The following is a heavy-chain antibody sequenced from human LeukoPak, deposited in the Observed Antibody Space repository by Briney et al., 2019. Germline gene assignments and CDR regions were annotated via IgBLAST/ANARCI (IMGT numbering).Heavy chain of an antibody. CDR1: GRTFTSYA. CDR3: AKGDTTWELPHDD. J-gene: IGHJ4*02. D-gene: IGHD1-26*01. Sequence: SVKLSCNASGRTFTSYAISWVPQAPGQGLEWMGGTIPIFGTANYAQKFQGRVTITADESTSTAYMELSSLRSEDTAVYYCAKGDTTWELPHDDWGQGTLVTVSS. V-gene: IGHV1-69*13. CDR2: TIPIFGTA.